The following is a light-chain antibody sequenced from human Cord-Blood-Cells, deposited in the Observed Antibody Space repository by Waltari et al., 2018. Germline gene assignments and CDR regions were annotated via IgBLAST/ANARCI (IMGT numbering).Light chain of an antibody. CDR2: DVS. CDR3: SSYTSSSTYV. J-gene: IGLJ1*01. V-gene: IGLV2-14*01. Sequence: QSALTQPASVSGSPGQPITISCPRTSRDVGGYNYVSWYHQHPANAPKLIIYDVSKRPSGFSNRFSGSKSGSTASQTISGLQAEDEADYYCSSYTSSSTYVFGTGTKVTVL. CDR1: SRDVGGYNY.